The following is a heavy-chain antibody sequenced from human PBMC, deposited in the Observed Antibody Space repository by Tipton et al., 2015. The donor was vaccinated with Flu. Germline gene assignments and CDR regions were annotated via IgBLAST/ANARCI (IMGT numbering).Heavy chain of an antibody. CDR2: INHNGST. J-gene: IGHJ4*02. Sequence: TLSLTCVVYGGSFSKYYWSWIRQPPGRGLECIGEINHNGSTNYNPSLKSRVTISVDTSKNQFSLKLKSVTAADTAVYYCARSEFDYWGQGTLVTVSS. CDR1: GGSFSKYY. CDR3: ARSEFDY. V-gene: IGHV4-34*01.